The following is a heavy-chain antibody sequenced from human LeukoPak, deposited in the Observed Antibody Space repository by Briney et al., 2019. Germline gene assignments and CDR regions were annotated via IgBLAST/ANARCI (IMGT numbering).Heavy chain of an antibody. V-gene: IGHV3-74*01. CDR1: GFTFSTYW. J-gene: IGHJ4*02. Sequence: GGSLRLSCAASGFTFSTYWMQWVRQAPGKGLVWVSRISSDGSITSYADSVKGRFTISRDNAKNTLYLQMNSLRAEDTAVYYCARHVNYYFDYWGQGTLVTVSS. D-gene: IGHD3-10*01. CDR3: ARHVNYYFDY. CDR2: ISSDGSIT.